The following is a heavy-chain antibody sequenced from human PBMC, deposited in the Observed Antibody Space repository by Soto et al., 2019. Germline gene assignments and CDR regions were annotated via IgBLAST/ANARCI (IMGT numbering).Heavy chain of an antibody. CDR2: INHSGST. Sequence: PSETLSLTCTVSGGSISSYYWSWIRQPPGKGLEWIGEINHSGSTNYNPSLKSRVTISVDTSKNQFSLKLSSVTAADTAVYYCASHDYIWGSYRFDPWGQGTLVTVSS. D-gene: IGHD3-16*01. CDR1: GGSISSYY. V-gene: IGHV4-34*01. J-gene: IGHJ5*02. CDR3: ASHDYIWGSYRFDP.